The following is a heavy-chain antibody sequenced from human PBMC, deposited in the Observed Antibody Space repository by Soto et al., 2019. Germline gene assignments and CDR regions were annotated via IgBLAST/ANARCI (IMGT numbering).Heavy chain of an antibody. CDR1: GLTFSSYA. J-gene: IGHJ6*02. Sequence: GWSLRLSCAASGLTFSSYAMHWARQAPSKEQEWVAVISYDGSNKYYADSVKGRFTISRDNSKNTLYLQVNSLRAEDTAVYYCAREYSSSATHHKFYYYYYYGMDVWGQGTTVTVSS. CDR2: ISYDGSNK. D-gene: IGHD6-6*01. CDR3: AREYSSSATHHKFYYYYYYGMDV. V-gene: IGHV3-30-3*01.